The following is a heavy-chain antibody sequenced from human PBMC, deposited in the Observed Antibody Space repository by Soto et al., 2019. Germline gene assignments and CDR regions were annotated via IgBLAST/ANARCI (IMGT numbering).Heavy chain of an antibody. D-gene: IGHD2-21*02. J-gene: IGHJ5*02. CDR1: GGSISSGGYY. V-gene: IGHV4-31*03. CDR3: ARGRTVKNWFDP. CDR2: IYYSRST. Sequence: PSETLSLTCTVSGGSISSGGYYWSWIRQHPGKGLEWIGYIYYSRSTYYNPSLKSRVTISVDTSKNQFSLKLSSVTSADTAVYYCARGRTVKNWFDPWGQGTLVTVSS.